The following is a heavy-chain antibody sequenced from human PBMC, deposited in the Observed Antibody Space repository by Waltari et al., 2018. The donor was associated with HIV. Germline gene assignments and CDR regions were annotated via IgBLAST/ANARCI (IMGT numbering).Heavy chain of an antibody. V-gene: IGHV3-33*01. J-gene: IGHJ4*02. CDR3: ARDKAPYSGSSAVDY. CDR1: GFTFGSYG. D-gene: IGHD6-6*01. CDR2: INYDGSNK. Sequence: VQLMESGGGVVQPGKSLRLSCATSGFTFGSYGIHWVRQAPGKGLEWVAVINYDGSNKFDAESVKGRFRISRDNSKNTLVLQMNSLRDEDTGLYDCARDKAPYSGSSAVDYWGQGTLVTVS.